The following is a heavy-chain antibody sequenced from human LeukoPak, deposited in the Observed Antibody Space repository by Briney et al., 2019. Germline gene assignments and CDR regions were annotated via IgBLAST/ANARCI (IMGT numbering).Heavy chain of an antibody. V-gene: IGHV4-59*12. CDR2: IYYSGST. Sequence: SETLSLTCTVSGGSISSYYWSWIRQPPGKGLEWIGYIYYSGSTNYNPSLKSRVTISVDTSKNQFSLKLSSVTAADTAVYYCARYPAAAGRRGAFDIWGQGTMVTVSS. J-gene: IGHJ3*02. CDR1: GGSISSYY. CDR3: ARYPAAAGRRGAFDI. D-gene: IGHD6-13*01.